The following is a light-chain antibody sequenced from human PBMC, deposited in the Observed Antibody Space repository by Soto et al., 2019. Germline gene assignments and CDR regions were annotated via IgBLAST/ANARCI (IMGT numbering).Light chain of an antibody. CDR2: AVS. V-gene: IGKV3-15*01. J-gene: IGKJ1*01. CDR3: QQYNNWPPTWT. CDR1: QSVNSN. Sequence: EILITQSPATLSVSPGERATLSCRASQSVNSNLAWYQQKPGQAPRLLIYAVSTRPTGIPARFSGSGSGTEFTLTINSLQSEDFAVYYCQQYNNWPPTWTFGQGTKVDIK.